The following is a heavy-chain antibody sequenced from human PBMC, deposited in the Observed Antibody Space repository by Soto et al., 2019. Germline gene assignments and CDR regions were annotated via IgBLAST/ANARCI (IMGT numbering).Heavy chain of an antibody. CDR3: ARLRSSITMVRGVPPY. V-gene: IGHV4-59*08. J-gene: IGHJ4*02. CDR1: GGSISSYY. D-gene: IGHD3-10*01. CDR2: IYYSGST. Sequence: SETLSLTCTVSGGSISSYYWSWIRQPPGKGLEWIGYIYYSGSTNYNPSLKSRVTISVDTSKNQFSLKLSSVTAADTAVYYCARLRSSITMVRGVPPYWGQGTLVTVSS.